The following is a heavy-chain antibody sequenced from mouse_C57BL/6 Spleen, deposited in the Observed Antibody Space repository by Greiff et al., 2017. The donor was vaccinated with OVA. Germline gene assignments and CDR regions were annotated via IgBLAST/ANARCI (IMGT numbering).Heavy chain of an antibody. J-gene: IGHJ3*01. CDR1: GYTFTSYW. CDR3: ARGEGIAY. Sequence: QVQLQQPGAELVRPGPSVKLSCKASGYTFTSYWMHWVKQRPGQGLEWIGVIDPSGSSTNYTPKFKGKATLTVDTSSSTAYMQLSSLTSEESAVYYGARGEGIAYWGQGTLVTVSA. V-gene: IGHV1-59*01. CDR2: IDPSGSST.